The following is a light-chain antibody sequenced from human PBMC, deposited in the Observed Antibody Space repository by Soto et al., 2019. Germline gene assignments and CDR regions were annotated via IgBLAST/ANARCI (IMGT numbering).Light chain of an antibody. CDR2: GNS. V-gene: IGLV1-40*01. CDR3: QSYDSSLSGSRV. Sequence: QSVLTQPPSVSGAPGQRVTFSCTGSSSNIGAGYDVHWYQQLPGTAPKLLIYGNSNRPSGVPDRISGSKSGTSASLVITGLQAEVEADYYCQSYDSSLSGSRVFGGGTKLTVL. J-gene: IGLJ3*02. CDR1: SSNIGAGYD.